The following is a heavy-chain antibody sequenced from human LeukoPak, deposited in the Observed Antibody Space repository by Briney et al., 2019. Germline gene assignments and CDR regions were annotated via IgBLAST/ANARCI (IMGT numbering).Heavy chain of an antibody. CDR3: TTDRLWFSY. CDR2: VTSKTDGGTT. D-gene: IGHD5-18*01. CDR1: GFTFSNAW. Sequence: GGSLRLSCAASGFTFSNAWMSWVRQAPGKGLEWVGRVTSKTDGGTTDYAAPVKGRFTISRDDSKNTLYLQMNSLRTEDTAVYYCTTDRLWFSYWGQGTLVTVPS. V-gene: IGHV3-15*01. J-gene: IGHJ4*02.